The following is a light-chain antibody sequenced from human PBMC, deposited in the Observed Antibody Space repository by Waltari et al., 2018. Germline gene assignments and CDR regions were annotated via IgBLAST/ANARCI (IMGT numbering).Light chain of an antibody. CDR2: WAS. Sequence: DIVMTQSPDSLAVSLGERATINCKSSQNLLYSSNNKTYLAWYQQKPGQPPKLLIYWASTRESGVPGRFSGSGSETDFTLTISSLQAEDVAIYYCQQYYDSPMYTFGQGTKLEIK. V-gene: IGKV4-1*01. CDR1: QNLLYSSNNKTY. CDR3: QQYYDSPMYT. J-gene: IGKJ2*01.